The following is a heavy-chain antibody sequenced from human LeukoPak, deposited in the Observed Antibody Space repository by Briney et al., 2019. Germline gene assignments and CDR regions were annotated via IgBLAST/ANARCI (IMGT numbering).Heavy chain of an antibody. J-gene: IGHJ3*01. CDR1: GFPVSSSY. D-gene: IGHD3-10*01. V-gene: IGHV3-53*01. CDR2: IRSGGST. CDR3: AREGSGRTAYNDGLDV. Sequence: GGSLRLSCAASGFPVSSSYMTWVRQAPGKGLEWVSVIRSGGSTVYADSVKGRFTISRDNSKNTLYLQLNSLRAEDTAVYYCAREGSGRTAYNDGLDVWGQGTMVTVSS.